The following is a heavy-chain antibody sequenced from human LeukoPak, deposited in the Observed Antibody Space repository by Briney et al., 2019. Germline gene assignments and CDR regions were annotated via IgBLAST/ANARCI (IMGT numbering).Heavy chain of an antibody. Sequence: GSLRLSCAASGFPFSTYAMHLVRQAPGKGFEGVSVISYDGSNKYYADSVKGRFTISRDNSKNTLYLQMSSLRAEDTAVYYCARVPTENYYGSGSYYFDYWGQGTLVTVSS. CDR3: ARVPTENYYGSGSYYFDY. V-gene: IGHV3-30*15. CDR2: ISYDGSNK. D-gene: IGHD3-10*01. J-gene: IGHJ4*02. CDR1: GFPFSTYA.